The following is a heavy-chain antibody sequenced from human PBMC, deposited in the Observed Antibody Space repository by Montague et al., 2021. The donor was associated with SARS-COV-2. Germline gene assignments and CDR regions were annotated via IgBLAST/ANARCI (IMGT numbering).Heavy chain of an antibody. J-gene: IGHJ6*02. D-gene: IGHD4-23*01. CDR2: VRSGGDT. CDR1: GGSISTYC. V-gene: IGHV4-59*01. Sequence: SETLSLTCTVSGGSISTYCWNWIRQSPRKGLQWIGYVRSGGDTDYNPSLKSRVTISVDTSKNQFSLKLSSVSVADTAVYYCARGGGNSADYYNYTMDVWGQGTTVTVFS. CDR3: ARGGGNSADYYNYTMDV.